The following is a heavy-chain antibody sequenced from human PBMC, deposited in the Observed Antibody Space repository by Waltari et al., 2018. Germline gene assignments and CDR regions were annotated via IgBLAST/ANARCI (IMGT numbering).Heavy chain of an antibody. CDR3: AKGTYFLTIFGVTITDL. J-gene: IGHJ5*02. Sequence: EVQLLESGGGLVQPGGSLRLSCAASGFPFSSYVISWVRQAPGKGLEWVSVISGSGGSTYYADSVKGRFTISRDNSKNTLYLQMNSLRAEDTAVYYCAKGTYFLTIFGVTITDLWGQGTLVTVSS. D-gene: IGHD3-3*01. CDR1: GFPFSSYV. V-gene: IGHV3-23*01. CDR2: ISGSGGST.